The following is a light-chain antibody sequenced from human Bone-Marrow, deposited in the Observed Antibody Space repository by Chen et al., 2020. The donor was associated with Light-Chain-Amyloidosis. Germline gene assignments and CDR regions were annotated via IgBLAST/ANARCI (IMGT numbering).Light chain of an antibody. V-gene: IGKV3-15*01. J-gene: IGKJ1*01. CDR3: QQYNDWPSWT. CDR1: QSVSSN. Sequence: EIVMTQSPATLSVSPGERATLSCRASQSVSSNLAWYQQEPGQAPRLLIYGASTRATGIPARFSGSGSGTEFTLTISSLQSEDFAVYYCQQYNDWPSWTLGQGTKVEIK. CDR2: GAS.